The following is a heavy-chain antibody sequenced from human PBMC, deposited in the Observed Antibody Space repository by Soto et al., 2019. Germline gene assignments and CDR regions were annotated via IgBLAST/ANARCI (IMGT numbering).Heavy chain of an antibody. V-gene: IGHV3-33*01. D-gene: IGHD2-8*01. Sequence: QVQLVESGGGVVQPGRSLRLSCAASGFTFSAYGMHWVRQAPGKGLEWVSVIWFEGTNKSYADSVKGRFTVSRDNSKKMLYLQMNSLRAEDTAIYYCARARRETGPNYYYYGMDVWGQGTTVTVSS. J-gene: IGHJ6*02. CDR1: GFTFSAYG. CDR2: IWFEGTNK. CDR3: ARARRETGPNYYYYGMDV.